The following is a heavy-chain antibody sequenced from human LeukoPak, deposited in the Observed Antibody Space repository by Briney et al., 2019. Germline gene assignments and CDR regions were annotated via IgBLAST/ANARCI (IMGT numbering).Heavy chain of an antibody. Sequence: GRSLRLSCAASGFTFSSYAMHWVRQAPGKGLEWVAVISYDGSNKYYADSVKGRFTISRDNAKNSLYLQMNSLRAEDTAVYYCARRHIVATTLDYWGQGTLVTVSS. CDR3: ARRHIVATTLDY. D-gene: IGHD5-12*01. V-gene: IGHV3-30-3*01. J-gene: IGHJ4*02. CDR2: ISYDGSNK. CDR1: GFTFSSYA.